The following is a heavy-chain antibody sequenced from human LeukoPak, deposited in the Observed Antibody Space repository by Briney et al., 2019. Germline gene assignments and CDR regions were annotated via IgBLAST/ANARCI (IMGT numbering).Heavy chain of an antibody. CDR1: GFIFNTYA. Sequence: GGSLRLSCTASGFIFNTYAMSWVRQAPGKGLEWVSHISGNGGTTYYADSVKGRFTVSRDNSKKTLHLQMNTLRPEDTAIYFCVKDRETFCGGDCYSYAFDMWGLGSFVTVSS. D-gene: IGHD2-21*02. CDR3: VKDRETFCGGDCYSYAFDM. CDR2: ISGNGGTT. J-gene: IGHJ3*02. V-gene: IGHV3-23*01.